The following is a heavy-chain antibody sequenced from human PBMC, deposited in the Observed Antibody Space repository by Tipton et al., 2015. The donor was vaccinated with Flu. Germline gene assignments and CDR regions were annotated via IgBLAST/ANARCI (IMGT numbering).Heavy chain of an antibody. CDR1: GFAFRDYY. CDR3: VASGYYGMDV. V-gene: IGHV3-11*01. J-gene: IGHJ6*02. CDR2: IGPGGSPT. Sequence: CAASGFAFRDYYMAWVRQAPGKGLEWVSFIGPGGSPTYYTRSVKGRFTISRDNDKNSVFLQMNSLRAEDTAVYQCVASGYYGMDVWGLGTTVTVSS. D-gene: IGHD3-10*01.